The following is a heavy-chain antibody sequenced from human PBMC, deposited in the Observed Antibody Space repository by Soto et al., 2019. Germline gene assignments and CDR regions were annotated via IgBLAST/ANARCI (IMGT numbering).Heavy chain of an antibody. D-gene: IGHD6-13*01. Sequence: SVKVSCKASGYTFINYFLNWVRQAPGQGLEWMGGIIPIFGTANYAQKFQGRVTITADESTSTAYMELSSLRSEDTAVYYCARDGGYSSSWYVSDYWGQGTLVTVSS. V-gene: IGHV1-69*13. CDR2: IIPIFGTA. J-gene: IGHJ4*02. CDR3: ARDGGYSSSWYVSDY. CDR1: GYTFINYF.